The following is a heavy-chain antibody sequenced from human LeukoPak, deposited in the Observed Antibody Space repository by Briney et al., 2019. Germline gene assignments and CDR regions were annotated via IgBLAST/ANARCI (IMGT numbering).Heavy chain of an antibody. V-gene: IGHV4-59*01. J-gene: IGHJ5*02. D-gene: IGHD2-2*03. Sequence: SETLSLTCTVSGGSISSYYWSWIRQPPGKGLECIGYSYYSGSTNYNPSLKSRVTISVDTSKNQFSLKLSSVTAADTAVYYCARVALPVDIVVVPAAVLVWFDPWGQGTLVTVSS. CDR1: GGSISSYY. CDR2: SYYSGST. CDR3: ARVALPVDIVVVPAAVLVWFDP.